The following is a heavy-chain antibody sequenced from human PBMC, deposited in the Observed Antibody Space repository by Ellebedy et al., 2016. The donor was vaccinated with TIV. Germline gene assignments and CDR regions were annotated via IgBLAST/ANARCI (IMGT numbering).Heavy chain of an antibody. CDR3: ARDRGSGWYEAWFDP. V-gene: IGHV3-33*08. CDR1: GFTFSTYG. J-gene: IGHJ5*02. Sequence: GESLKISCAASGFTFSTYGMHWVRQPPGKGLEWVAGIWYDGSKKYYGESVKGRFNISRDNSKNTMYLEMNSLRAEDTAVYYCARDRGSGWYEAWFDPWGQGTRVTVSS. D-gene: IGHD6-19*01. CDR2: IWYDGSKK.